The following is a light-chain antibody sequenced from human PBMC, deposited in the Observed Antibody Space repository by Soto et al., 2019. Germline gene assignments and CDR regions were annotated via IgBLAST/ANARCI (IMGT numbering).Light chain of an antibody. CDR1: QSVNSN. CDR2: GAS. CDR3: QQYNDWPLWT. J-gene: IGKJ1*01. Sequence: EIVLTQSPGTLSLSPGERATLSCRASQSVNSNLAWFQQKPGQAPRLLIHGASTRATDIPARFSGSGSGTEFTLSISSLQPEDFAVYYCQQYNDWPLWTFGQGTKV. V-gene: IGKV3-15*01.